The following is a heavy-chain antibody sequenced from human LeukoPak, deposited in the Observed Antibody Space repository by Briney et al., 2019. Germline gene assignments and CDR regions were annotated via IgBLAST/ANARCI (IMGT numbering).Heavy chain of an antibody. CDR1: GGSISSYY. V-gene: IGHV4-59*08. Sequence: SETLSLTCIVSGGSISSYYWSWIRQPPGKGLEWIGYIYYSGSTNYNPSLKSRVTISVDTSKNQFSLKLSSVTAADTAVYYCARLSYSSGWYGRDYWGQGTLVTVSS. D-gene: IGHD6-19*01. CDR2: IYYSGST. CDR3: ARLSYSSGWYGRDY. J-gene: IGHJ4*02.